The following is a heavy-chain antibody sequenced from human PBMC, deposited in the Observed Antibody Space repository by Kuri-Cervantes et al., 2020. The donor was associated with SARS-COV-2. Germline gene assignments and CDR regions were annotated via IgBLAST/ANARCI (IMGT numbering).Heavy chain of an antibody. D-gene: IGHD4-17*01. Sequence: GGSLRLSCKGSGYSFTYYWIGWVRQMPGKGLEWMGIIYPGDSDTRYSPSFQGQVTISADKSISTAYLQWSSLKASDTAMYYCARFNYTYGDYANWGQGTLVTVSS. CDR3: ARFNYTYGDYAN. V-gene: IGHV5-51*01. CDR2: IYPGDSDT. CDR1: GYSFTYYW. J-gene: IGHJ4*02.